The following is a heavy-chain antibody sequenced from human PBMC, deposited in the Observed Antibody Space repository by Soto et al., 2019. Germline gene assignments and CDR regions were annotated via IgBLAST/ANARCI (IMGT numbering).Heavy chain of an antibody. D-gene: IGHD3-10*01. CDR1: GGSISSSNW. Sequence: QVQLQESGPGLVKPSGTLSLTCAVSGGSISSSNWWSWVRQPPGKGLEWIGEIYHSGSTNYNPSLMSRVTISVDKPKNQFSLKLSSVTAADTAVYYCARDYMVRGVMRWFDPWGQGTPVTVSS. V-gene: IGHV4-4*02. CDR3: ARDYMVRGVMRWFDP. J-gene: IGHJ5*02. CDR2: IYHSGST.